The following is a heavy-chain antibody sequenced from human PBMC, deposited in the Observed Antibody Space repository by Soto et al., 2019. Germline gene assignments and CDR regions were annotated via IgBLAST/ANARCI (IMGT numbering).Heavy chain of an antibody. Sequence: SETLSLTCTVSGGSITSSNWWSWVRQTPGKGLERIGEIYFRGNTNYNPTLMSQDTMSVDKSKNQYILKLTSVTAADTFIYYFARDPRGACSSSYSGIDYWGLGIPVTVS. CDR1: GGSITSSNW. V-gene: IGHV4-4*02. CDR3: ARDPRGACSSSYSGIDY. CDR2: IYFRGNT. J-gene: IGHJ4*02. D-gene: IGHD3-22*01.